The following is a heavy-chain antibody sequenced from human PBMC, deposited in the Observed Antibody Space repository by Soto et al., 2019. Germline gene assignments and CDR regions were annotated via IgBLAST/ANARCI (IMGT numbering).Heavy chain of an antibody. CDR2: ISGDGSNE. V-gene: IGHV3-30-3*01. CDR3: ARHLSHLKSGWLDP. J-gene: IGHJ5*02. Sequence: QEQLVESGGGVVQPGRSLRLSCRVSGFTFINYAMHWVRQAPGKGLEWVALISGDGSNEYYADSVKGRFTISRDNSRNTLYLQMNSLRADDTAVYDCARHLSHLKSGWLDPWGQGTLVTVSS. D-gene: IGHD3-3*02. CDR1: GFTFINYA.